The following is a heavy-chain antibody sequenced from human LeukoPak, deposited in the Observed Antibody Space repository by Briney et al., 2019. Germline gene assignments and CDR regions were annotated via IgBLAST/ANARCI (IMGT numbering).Heavy chain of an antibody. V-gene: IGHV1-18*01. CDR1: GYTFTSNG. CDR2: ISAYNGNT. D-gene: IGHD4-11*01. Sequence: ASMKVSCKASGYTFTSNGISWVRQAPGQGLEWMGWISAYNGNTNYEQKLQGRVTMTTDTSTNTAYMELRSLRSDDTAVYYCARGLQENLAWLQAFTAFDIWGQGTMVTVSS. J-gene: IGHJ3*02. CDR3: ARGLQENLAWLQAFTAFDI.